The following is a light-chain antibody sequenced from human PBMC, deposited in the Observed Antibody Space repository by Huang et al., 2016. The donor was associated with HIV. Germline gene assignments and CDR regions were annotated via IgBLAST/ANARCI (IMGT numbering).Light chain of an antibody. CDR1: QGVISH. CDR2: GAS. Sequence: ERVMTQSPDTLSVSPGERATLSCRASQGVISHLAWYQQKPGQAPRLLIYGASTRVTGIPARFSGSGSETDFTLTIRSLQSEDSAVYYCQQYNNWPRTFGQGTKLEIK. CDR3: QQYNNWPRT. J-gene: IGKJ2*01. V-gene: IGKV3-15*01.